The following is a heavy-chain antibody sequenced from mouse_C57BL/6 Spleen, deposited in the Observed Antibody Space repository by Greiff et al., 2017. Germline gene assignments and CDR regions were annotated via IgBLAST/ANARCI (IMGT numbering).Heavy chain of an antibody. V-gene: IGHV14-1*01. D-gene: IGHD1-1*01. CDR3: TYYYGSSYGY. CDR1: GFNIKDYY. CDR2: IDPEDGDT. Sequence: VQLKQSGAELVRPGASVKLSCTASGFNIKDYYMHWVKPRPEQGLEWIGRIDPEDGDTEYAPKFQGKATMTADTSSNTAYLQLSSLTSEDTAVYYCTYYYGSSYGYWGQGTTLTVSS. J-gene: IGHJ2*01.